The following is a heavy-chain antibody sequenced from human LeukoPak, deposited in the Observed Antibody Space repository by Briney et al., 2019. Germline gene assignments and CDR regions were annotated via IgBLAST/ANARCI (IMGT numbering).Heavy chain of an antibody. Sequence: GGSLRLSCAASGFTFSDYYINWIRQAPGQGLEWISYISHTSKTIYYAESVEGRFTISRDNTENSVFLQMNSLRADHTAVYYCARGLLTRSSGYPYFDTWGQGTLVTVSS. CDR3: ARGLLTRSSGYPYFDT. CDR2: ISHTSKTI. J-gene: IGHJ4*02. CDR1: GFTFSDYY. D-gene: IGHD3-22*01. V-gene: IGHV3-11*01.